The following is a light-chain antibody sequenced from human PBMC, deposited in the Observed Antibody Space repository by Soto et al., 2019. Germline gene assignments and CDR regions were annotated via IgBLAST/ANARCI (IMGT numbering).Light chain of an antibody. V-gene: IGKV3-15*01. Sequence: EIVMTQSPATLSVSPGESATLSCRSSQNIRNNLAWYQQKPGQAPRLLFSDTSTRATTVPARFNGSGSGTEFSLAISSLQSEDFAVYYCQQYNNWPPWTFGQGTKVDIK. J-gene: IGKJ1*01. CDR2: DTS. CDR3: QQYNNWPPWT. CDR1: QNIRNN.